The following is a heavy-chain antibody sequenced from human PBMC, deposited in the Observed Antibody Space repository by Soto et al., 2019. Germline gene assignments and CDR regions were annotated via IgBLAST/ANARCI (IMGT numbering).Heavy chain of an antibody. J-gene: IGHJ4*02. CDR2: IKSKTDGGTT. CDR1: GFTFSNAW. Sequence: GGSLRLSCAASGFTFSNAWMNWVRQAPGKGLEWVGRIKSKTDGGTTDYAAPVKGRFTISRDDSKNTLYLQMNSLKTEDTAVYYCTTRGQKGSYYIKGYWGQGTLVTVSS. CDR3: TTRGQKGSYYIKGY. D-gene: IGHD1-26*01. V-gene: IGHV3-15*07.